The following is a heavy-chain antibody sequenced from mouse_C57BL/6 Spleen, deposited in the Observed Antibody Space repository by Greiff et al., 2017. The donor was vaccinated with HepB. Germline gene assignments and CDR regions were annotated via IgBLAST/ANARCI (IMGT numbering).Heavy chain of an antibody. CDR1: GFTFSDYY. CDR2: ISNGGGST. D-gene: IGHD2-5*01. J-gene: IGHJ2*01. CDR3: ARQVYYSNYFDY. V-gene: IGHV5-12*01. Sequence: EVQLVESGGGLVQPGGSLKLSCAASGFTFSDYYMYWVRQTPEKRLEWVAYISNGGGSTYYPDTVKGRFTISRDNAKNTLYLQMSRLKSEDTAMYYCARQVYYSNYFDYWGQGTTLTVSS.